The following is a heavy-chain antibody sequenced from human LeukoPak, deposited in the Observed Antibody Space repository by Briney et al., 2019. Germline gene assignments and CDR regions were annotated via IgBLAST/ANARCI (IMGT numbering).Heavy chain of an antibody. V-gene: IGHV1-69*05. D-gene: IGHD3-3*01. J-gene: IGHJ3*02. CDR2: IIPIFGTA. Sequence: EASVKVSCKTSGYTFTNYDINWVRQAPGQGLEWTGGIIPIFGTANYAQKFQGRVTITTDESTSTAYMELSSLRSEDTAVYYCARVVRFLEWFSHDAFDIWGQGTMVTVSS. CDR1: GYTFTNYD. CDR3: ARVVRFLEWFSHDAFDI.